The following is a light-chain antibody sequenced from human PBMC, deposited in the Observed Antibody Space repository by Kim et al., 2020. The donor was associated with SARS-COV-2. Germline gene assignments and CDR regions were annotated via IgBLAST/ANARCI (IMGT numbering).Light chain of an antibody. V-gene: IGLV3-19*01. CDR3: NSRDSSGNHFVV. CDR2: GKN. CDR1: SLRSDY. J-gene: IGLJ2*01. Sequence: LGPAVRITCQGDSLRSDYASWYQQKPGQAPVLVIYGKNNRPSGIPDRFSGSSSGNTASLTITGAQAEDEADYYCNSRDSSGNHFVVFGGGTQLTVL.